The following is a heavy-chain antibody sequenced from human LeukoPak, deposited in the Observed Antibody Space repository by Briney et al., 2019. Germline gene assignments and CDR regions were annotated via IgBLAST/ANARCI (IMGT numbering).Heavy chain of an antibody. Sequence: SETLSLTCTVSGGSISSSSYYWGWIRQPPGKGLEWIGSIYYSGSTYYNPSLKSRVTISVDTSKNQFSLKLSSVTAADTAVYYCARDTRVHYYDSSGPVDYWGQGTLVTVSS. CDR1: GGSISSSSYY. J-gene: IGHJ4*02. CDR2: IYYSGST. V-gene: IGHV4-39*07. CDR3: ARDTRVHYYDSSGPVDY. D-gene: IGHD3-22*01.